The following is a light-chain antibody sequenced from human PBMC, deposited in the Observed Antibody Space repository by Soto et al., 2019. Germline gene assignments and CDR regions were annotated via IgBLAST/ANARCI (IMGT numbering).Light chain of an antibody. CDR2: LGS. CDR1: QSLLHSNGYNY. CDR3: MQALQTPLT. J-gene: IGKJ3*01. V-gene: IGKV2-28*01. Sequence: DIVMTQSPLSLPVTPGEPASISCRSSQSLLHSNGYNYLDWYLQKPGQSPQLLIYLGSNRASGVPDRVSGSGSGTDFTLKISRVEAEEVGVYYCMQALQTPLTFGPGTKVDIK.